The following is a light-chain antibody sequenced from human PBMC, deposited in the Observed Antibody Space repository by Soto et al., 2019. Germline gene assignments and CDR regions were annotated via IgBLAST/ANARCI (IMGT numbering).Light chain of an antibody. CDR2: AAS. V-gene: IGKV3-20*01. Sequence: EILLTQSPGTLSLSPGERATLSCRASQSVSSYYLAWYQQKPGQAPRLLIYAASSRATGIPDRFSGGGSGTDFTLTISRLEPEDFAVYYCQQCDSSPWTFGQGTKVDIK. CDR3: QQCDSSPWT. J-gene: IGKJ1*01. CDR1: QSVSSYY.